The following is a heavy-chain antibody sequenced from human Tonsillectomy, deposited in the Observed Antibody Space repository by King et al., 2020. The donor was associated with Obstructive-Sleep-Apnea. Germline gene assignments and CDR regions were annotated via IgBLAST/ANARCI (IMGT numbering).Heavy chain of an antibody. CDR1: GYTFTSYG. V-gene: IGHV1-18*01. Sequence: LQLVQSGPEVKKPGASVKVSCKTSGYTFTSYGISWVRQSPGQGLKWMGWISIHNGNTNYAQKLQGRVTLTTDTTTSTVYMELRSLTSDDTATYYCAREQNDFDYWGQGTLVTVSS. D-gene: IGHD2/OR15-2a*01. CDR2: ISIHNGNT. J-gene: IGHJ4*02. CDR3: AREQNDFDY.